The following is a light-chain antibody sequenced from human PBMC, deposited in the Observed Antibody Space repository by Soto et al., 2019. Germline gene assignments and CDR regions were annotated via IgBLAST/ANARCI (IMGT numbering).Light chain of an antibody. CDR1: SSDVGGYNY. CDR3: SSYTSSSTLAYV. J-gene: IGLJ1*01. CDR2: DVS. V-gene: IGLV2-14*01. Sequence: QSALTQPASVSGSPGQSITISCTGTSSDVGGYNYVSWYQQHPGKAPKLMIYDVSNRPSGVSNRFSGSKSGNTASLTICGLKAEEEAASYCSSYTSSSTLAYVFGTGTKVTVL.